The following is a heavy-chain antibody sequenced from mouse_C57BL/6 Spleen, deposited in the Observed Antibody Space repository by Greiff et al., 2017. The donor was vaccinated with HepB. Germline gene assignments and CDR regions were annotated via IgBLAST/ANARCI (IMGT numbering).Heavy chain of an antibody. CDR3: AGKDYGGSCLFFDY. CDR1: GYTFTDYY. D-gene: IGHD1-1*01. Sequence: EVQLQQSGPELVKPGASVKISCKASGYTFTDYYMNWVKQSHGKSLEWIGDINPNNGGTSYNQKFKDKATLTVDKSSNTAYMELRSLTSEDSAVYYCAGKDYGGSCLFFDYWGQGTTLTVSS. CDR2: INPNNGGT. V-gene: IGHV1-26*01. J-gene: IGHJ2*01.